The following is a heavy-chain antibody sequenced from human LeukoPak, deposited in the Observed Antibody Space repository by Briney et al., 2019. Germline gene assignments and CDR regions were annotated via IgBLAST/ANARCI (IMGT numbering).Heavy chain of an antibody. CDR2: IYSGGAI. J-gene: IGHJ4*02. D-gene: IGHD1-14*01. V-gene: IGHV3-53*01. Sequence: GGSLRLSCVASGFAVGNNYMSWVRQAPGKGLEWVSLIYSGGAIRYADSVKGRFTISRDSSKNNLFLQMNDLTVEDTARYYCARRPGNWGQGILVTVSS. CDR3: ARRPGN. CDR1: GFAVGNNY.